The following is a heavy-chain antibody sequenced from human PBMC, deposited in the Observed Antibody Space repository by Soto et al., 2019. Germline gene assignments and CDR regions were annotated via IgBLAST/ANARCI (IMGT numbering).Heavy chain of an antibody. CDR1: GGFVSSGNYY. CDR3: ARVERGTATTVVDAFDI. V-gene: IGHV4-34*01. Sequence: QEQLQQWGAGLLKPSETLSLTCAVYGGFVSSGNYYWSWIRQPPGKGLEWIGEMSHSGGTHFNPAPKSRVTISVDTSKHPFSLKMSSVTAADTALYYCARVERGTATTVVDAFDIWGPGTMVTVSS. D-gene: IGHD1-1*01. J-gene: IGHJ3*02. CDR2: MSHSGGT.